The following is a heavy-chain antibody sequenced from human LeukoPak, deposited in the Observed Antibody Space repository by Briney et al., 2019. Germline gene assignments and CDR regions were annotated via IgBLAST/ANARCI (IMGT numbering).Heavy chain of an antibody. CDR2: TQYNGYA. CDR1: GFSISHYY. J-gene: IGHJ4*02. Sequence: PSETLSLTCTVSGFSISHYYWTWIRQPPGKGLEWIGYTQYNGYADYNPSLKSRVTMSIDTSKNQFSLKLTPETAADTAVYYCAGTAGTHNFYFDYWGQGILVTVSS. V-gene: IGHV4-59*08. D-gene: IGHD1-1*01. CDR3: AGTAGTHNFYFDY.